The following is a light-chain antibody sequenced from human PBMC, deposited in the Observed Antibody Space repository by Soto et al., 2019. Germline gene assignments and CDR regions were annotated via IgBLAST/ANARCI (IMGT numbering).Light chain of an antibody. J-gene: IGKJ1*01. CDR2: DAS. V-gene: IGKV3-11*01. CDR3: QQRSTWWT. Sequence: EIVLTQSPATLSLSPGEIATLSCRASQSVSSYLAWYQQKPGQAPRLLIYDASNRATGIPARFSGSGSGTDFTLTISSLEPEDFAVYYCQQRSTWWTFGQGTQVEIK. CDR1: QSVSSY.